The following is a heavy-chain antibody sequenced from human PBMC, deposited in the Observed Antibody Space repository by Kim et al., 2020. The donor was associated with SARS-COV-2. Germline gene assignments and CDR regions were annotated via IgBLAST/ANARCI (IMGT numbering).Heavy chain of an antibody. CDR3: AGTVRGANFDY. Sequence: SETLSLTCSVSGVSISSYYWSWIRQPPGKGLEWIGYIYYSGSANYNPSLSSRVTISVDTTKNQFSLKLSSVTAADTAVYYCAGTVRGANFDYWGRGALVTVSS. V-gene: IGHV4-59*08. CDR2: IYYSGSA. D-gene: IGHD3-10*01. CDR1: GVSISSYY. J-gene: IGHJ4*02.